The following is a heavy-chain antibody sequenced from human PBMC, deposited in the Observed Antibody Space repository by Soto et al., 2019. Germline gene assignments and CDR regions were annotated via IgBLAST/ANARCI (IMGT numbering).Heavy chain of an antibody. CDR1: GGSISSSSYY. Sequence: QLQLQESGPGLVKPSETLSLTCTVSGGSISSSSYYWGWIRQPPGKGLEWIGSIYYSGSTYYNPSLTSRVTISVDTSKNQFSLKLSSVTAADTAVYYCARGGLELRAYYYGMDVWGQGTTVTVSS. J-gene: IGHJ6*02. CDR2: IYYSGST. CDR3: ARGGLELRAYYYGMDV. V-gene: IGHV4-39*01. D-gene: IGHD1-7*01.